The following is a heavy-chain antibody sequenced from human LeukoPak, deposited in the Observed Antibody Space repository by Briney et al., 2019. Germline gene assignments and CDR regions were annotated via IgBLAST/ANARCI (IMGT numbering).Heavy chain of an antibody. CDR3: TASHYYGSGSPIFDY. J-gene: IGHJ4*02. V-gene: IGHV3-15*01. CDR1: GFIFSSAW. D-gene: IGHD3-10*01. Sequence: GGSLRLSCAASGFIFSSAWMSWVRQAPGKGLEWVGRIKSKTDGGTTDYAAPVKGRFTISRDDSKNTLYLEMNSLKTEDTAIYYCTASHYYGSGSPIFDYWGQGTLVTVSS. CDR2: IKSKTDGGTT.